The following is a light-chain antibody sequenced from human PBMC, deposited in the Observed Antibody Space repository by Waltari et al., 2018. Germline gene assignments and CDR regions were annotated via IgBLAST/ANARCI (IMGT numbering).Light chain of an antibody. Sequence: DIVMTQTPLSLPVTLGQPASISCRSSQTVLGSDGFNYLNWYLQKAVQSPQLLIYYGSNRASGVPDRFSGGGSGTDFTLQISRVEAEDVGIYYCMQALETPFTFGPG. V-gene: IGKV2-28*01. CDR1: QTVLGSDGFNY. J-gene: IGKJ3*01. CDR2: YGS. CDR3: MQALETPFT.